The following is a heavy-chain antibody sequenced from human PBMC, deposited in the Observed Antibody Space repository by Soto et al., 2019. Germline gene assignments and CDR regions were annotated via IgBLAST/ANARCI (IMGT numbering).Heavy chain of an antibody. CDR2: INHSGST. J-gene: IGHJ4*02. Sequence: SETLSLTCAVYGGSFSGYYWSWIRQPPGKGLEWIGEINHSGSTNYNPSLKSRVTISVDTSKNQFSLKLSSVTAADTAVYYCARSVDDSSGYYYPAFDEWGQGTLVTVSS. V-gene: IGHV4-34*01. D-gene: IGHD3-22*01. CDR3: ARSVDDSSGYYYPAFDE. CDR1: GGSFSGYY.